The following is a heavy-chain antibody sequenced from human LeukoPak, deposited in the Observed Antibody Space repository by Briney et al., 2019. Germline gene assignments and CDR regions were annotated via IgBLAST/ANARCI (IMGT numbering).Heavy chain of an antibody. J-gene: IGHJ6*02. CDR2: IYTSGST. CDR3: ARDSYDFWSGSYYYYGMDV. V-gene: IGHV4-61*02. D-gene: IGHD3-3*01. CDR1: GGSISSGNYY. Sequence: SQTLSLTCTVSGGSISSGNYYWSWIRQPAGKGLEGIGRIYTSGSTNYNPSLKSRVTISVDTSKNQFSLKLSSVTAADTAVYYCARDSYDFWSGSYYYYGMDVWGQGTTVTVSS.